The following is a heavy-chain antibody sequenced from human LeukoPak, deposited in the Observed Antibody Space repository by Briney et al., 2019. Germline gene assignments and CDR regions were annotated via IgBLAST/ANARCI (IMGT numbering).Heavy chain of an antibody. Sequence: SETLSLTCTVSGGSISSGSYYWGWIRQPPGKGLEWIANIYYSGITYHNPSLKSRVTISVDTSNNQFSLKLSSVTAADTAVYYCARLGRPDGFDIWGQGTIVTVSS. V-gene: IGHV4-39*01. CDR1: GGSISSGSYY. J-gene: IGHJ3*02. CDR2: IYYSGIT. CDR3: ARLGRPDGFDI.